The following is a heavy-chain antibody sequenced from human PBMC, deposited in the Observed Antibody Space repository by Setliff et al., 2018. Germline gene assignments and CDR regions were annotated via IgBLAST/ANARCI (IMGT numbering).Heavy chain of an antibody. V-gene: IGHV4-4*07. D-gene: IGHD4-17*01. CDR3: ARGDYAYYYHYYMDV. CDR2: IYIGGSA. CDR1: GGSISSYY. J-gene: IGHJ6*03. Sequence: PSETLSLTCTVSGGSISSYYWSWIRQPAGKGLEWIGHIYIGGSANYNPSLKSRVTMSIDTSKNQFSLKLSSVTAADTAVYYCARGDYAYYYHYYMDVWGKGTTVTVSS.